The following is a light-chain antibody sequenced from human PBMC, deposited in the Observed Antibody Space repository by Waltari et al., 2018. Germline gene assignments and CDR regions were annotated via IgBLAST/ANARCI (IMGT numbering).Light chain of an antibody. CDR3: QHYESLPVT. CDR2: HAS. V-gene: IGKV3-20*01. J-gene: IGKJ1*01. CDR1: QSISKY. Sequence: EIVLTQSQGTLYLSTGERATLSCRAIQSISKYLAWYQQQPGQAPRLLIYHASSRAAGIPDRFSGSGSGTDFSLTISRLEPEDFAVYYCQHYESLPVTFGQGTKVEIK.